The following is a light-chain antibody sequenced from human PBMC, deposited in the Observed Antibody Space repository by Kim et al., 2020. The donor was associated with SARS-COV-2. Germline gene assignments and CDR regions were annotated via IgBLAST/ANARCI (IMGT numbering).Light chain of an antibody. CDR1: QSVSSSGY. CDR3: HHYSSSTYT. CDR2: GAS. J-gene: IGKJ2*01. V-gene: IGKV3-20*01. Sequence: EIVLTQSPGTLSLSPGERATLSCKASQSVSSSGYLAWYQQQPGQAPRFLMCGASFRAAGIPDMISGSACGTVFTLTISRVEPEDFVVYCCHHYSSSTYTFGQGTKLEI.